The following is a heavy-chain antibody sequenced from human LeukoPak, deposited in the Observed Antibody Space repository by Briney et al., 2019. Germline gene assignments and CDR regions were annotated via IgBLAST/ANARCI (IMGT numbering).Heavy chain of an antibody. CDR2: MNPNTGNT. V-gene: IGHV1-8*01. D-gene: IGHD3-22*01. Sequence: ASVKVSCKASEYSFTSYDINWVRQATGQGLEWIGYMNPNTGNTGYAQKFQGRVTMTRDTSMSTVYMELRSLRSDDTAVYYCAREQYYYDNSGYYDFWGQGTQVTVSS. J-gene: IGHJ4*02. CDR1: EYSFTSYD. CDR3: AREQYYYDNSGYYDF.